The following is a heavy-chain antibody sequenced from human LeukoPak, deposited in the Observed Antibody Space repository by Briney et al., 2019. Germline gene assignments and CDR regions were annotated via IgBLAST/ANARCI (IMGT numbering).Heavy chain of an antibody. J-gene: IGHJ4*02. CDR3: ARPRGDLWSGYDY. D-gene: IGHD3-3*01. CDR2: TYYSGST. Sequence: KPSETLSLTCSVSGGSISRSSYYWTWIRQSPGRGLEWIGNTYYSGSTLYNPSLKSRVTISVDTSKNQFSLRLTSVTAADTAVYYCARPRGDLWSGYDYWGQGVLVTVSP. CDR1: GGSISRSSYY. V-gene: IGHV4-39*01.